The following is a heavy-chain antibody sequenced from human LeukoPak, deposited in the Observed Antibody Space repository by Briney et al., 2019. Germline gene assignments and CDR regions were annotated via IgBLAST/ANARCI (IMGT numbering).Heavy chain of an antibody. D-gene: IGHD2-2*02. CDR1: GYTFTSYY. Sequence: ASVKVSCKASGYTFTSYYMHWVRQAPGEGLEWMGIINPSGGSTSYAQKFQGRVTMTRDMSTSTVYMELSSLRSEDTAEYYCARVAAEVVGVPGAIGFGWLRRDYYYMDVWGKGTTVTVSS. V-gene: IGHV1-46*01. CDR3: ARVAAEVVGVPGAIGFGWLRRDYYYMDV. CDR2: INPSGGST. J-gene: IGHJ6*03.